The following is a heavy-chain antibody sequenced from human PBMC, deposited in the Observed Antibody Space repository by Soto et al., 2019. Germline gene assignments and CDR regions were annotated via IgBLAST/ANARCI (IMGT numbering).Heavy chain of an antibody. J-gene: IGHJ4*02. V-gene: IGHV4-31*03. CDR2: IYYSGTT. CDR3: ARRDTNGYYTY. CDR1: GVSISSGGYY. Sequence: QVQLQESGPGLVKPAQTLSLTCSVSGVSISSGGYYWTWIRQHPGKGLEWIGYIYYSGTTYYNPSLKSRVTMSIDTSKDKFSLRLSSVTAADAALYYCARRDTNGYYTYWGQGTLVTVSS. D-gene: IGHD3-22*01.